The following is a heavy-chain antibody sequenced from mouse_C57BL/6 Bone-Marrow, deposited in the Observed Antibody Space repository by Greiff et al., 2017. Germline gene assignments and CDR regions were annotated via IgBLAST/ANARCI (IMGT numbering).Heavy chain of an antibody. Sequence: DVQLQESGAELVRPGASVKLSCTASGFNIKDDYMHWVKQRPEQGLEWIGWIDPENGDTEYASKFQGKATITADTSSHTTYLQLISLTSEDTAVYYCTTRYKNYWGQGTSVTVSS. V-gene: IGHV14-4*01. CDR2: IDPENGDT. CDR1: GFNIKDDY. D-gene: IGHD1-3*01. J-gene: IGHJ4*01. CDR3: TTRYKNY.